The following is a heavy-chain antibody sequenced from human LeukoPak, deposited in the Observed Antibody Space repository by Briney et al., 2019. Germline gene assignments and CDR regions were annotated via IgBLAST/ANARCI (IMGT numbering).Heavy chain of an antibody. D-gene: IGHD3-9*01. J-gene: IGHJ6*02. CDR1: GGSISSYY. CDR3: ARVGILTGSV. Sequence: SETLSLTCTVSGGSISSYYWSWIRQPPGKGLEWIGYIYYSGSTNYNPSLKSRVTISVDTSKNQFSLKLSSVTAADTAVYYCARVGILTGSVWGQGTTVTVSS. CDR2: IYYSGST. V-gene: IGHV4-59*01.